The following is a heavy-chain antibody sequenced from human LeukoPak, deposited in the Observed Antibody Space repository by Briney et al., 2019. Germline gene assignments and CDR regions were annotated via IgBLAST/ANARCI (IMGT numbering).Heavy chain of an antibody. CDR1: GFIFSSYS. J-gene: IGHJ4*02. CDR3: ARLLYDYVWGSYRSYYFDF. V-gene: IGHV3-33*01. D-gene: IGHD3-16*02. Sequence: GGSLRLSCAASGFIFSSYSLHWVRQAPGKGLEWVAIVWFDGSNEYYVDSVKGRFTISRDNSNNMMYLEMNSLRAEDTAVYYCARLLYDYVWGSYRSYYFDFWGQGTLVTVSS. CDR2: VWFDGSNE.